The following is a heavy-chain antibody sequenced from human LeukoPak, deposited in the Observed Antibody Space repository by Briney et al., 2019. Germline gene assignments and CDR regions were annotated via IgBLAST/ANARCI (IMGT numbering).Heavy chain of an antibody. CDR1: GFTFSSYG. CDR2: IRYDGSNK. V-gene: IGHV3-30*02. CDR3: ASWGIVGATWAFDI. Sequence: TGGSLRLSCAASGFTFSSYGMHWVRQAPGKGLEWVAFIRYDGSNKYYADSVKGRFTISRDNSKNTLYLQMNSLRAEDTAVYYCASWGIVGATWAFDIWGQGTMVTVSS. D-gene: IGHD1-26*01. J-gene: IGHJ3*02.